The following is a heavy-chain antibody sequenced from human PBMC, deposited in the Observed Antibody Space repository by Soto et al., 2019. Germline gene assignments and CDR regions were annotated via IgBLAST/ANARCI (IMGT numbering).Heavy chain of an antibody. D-gene: IGHD1-1*01. CDR2: ISANGQGK. V-gene: IGHV3-23*01. CDR3: AKDRNCPRDYFHY. Sequence: EVHLLESGGGLVQPGGSLRLSCAASGFTFSSYALSWVRQAPGKGLEWVSAISANGQGKYYADSVRGRFTISRDNYKNTIILHMDSLRAEDTAVYYCAKDRNCPRDYFHYWGQGTLVTVYS. J-gene: IGHJ4*02. CDR1: GFTFSSYA.